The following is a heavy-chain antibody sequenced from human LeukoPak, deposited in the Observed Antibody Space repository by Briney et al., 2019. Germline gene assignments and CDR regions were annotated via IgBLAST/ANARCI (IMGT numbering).Heavy chain of an antibody. CDR3: AREGYDNTMGFDY. D-gene: IGHD2-2*01. V-gene: IGHV4-34*01. CDR2: INHSGST. J-gene: IGHJ4*02. CDR1: GGSFSDYY. Sequence: SETLSLTCAVYGGSFSDYYWSWIRQPPGKGLEWIGEINHSGSTNNNPSLKSRVTISVDTSKNQFSLKLSSVTAADTAVYYCAREGYDNTMGFDYWGQGTLVTVSS.